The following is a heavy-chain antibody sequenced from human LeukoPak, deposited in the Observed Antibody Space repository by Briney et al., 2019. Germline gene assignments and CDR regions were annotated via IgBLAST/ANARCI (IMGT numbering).Heavy chain of an antibody. D-gene: IGHD6-19*01. Sequence: GESLKISCKGTEYNFTSYRISWMRQLPGKGLEWMGRIDPSVSYTNYSPSFQGHVTISADKSISTAYLQWSSLKASDTAMYYCATSEAVAGTINYWGQGTLVTVSS. CDR1: EYNFTSYR. J-gene: IGHJ4*02. CDR3: ATSEAVAGTINY. V-gene: IGHV5-10-1*01. CDR2: IDPSVSYT.